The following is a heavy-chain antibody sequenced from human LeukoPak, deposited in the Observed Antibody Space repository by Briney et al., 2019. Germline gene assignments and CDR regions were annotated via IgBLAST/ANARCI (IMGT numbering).Heavy chain of an antibody. Sequence: GGSLRLSCAASGFTFSSYVMHWVRQAPGKGLEWVAFIRYDGSNKYYADSVKGRFTISRDNSKNTLYLQMNSLRAEDTAVYYCAKDLAAAADYWGQGTLVTVSS. CDR2: IRYDGSNK. D-gene: IGHD6-13*01. CDR1: GFTFSSYV. J-gene: IGHJ4*02. V-gene: IGHV3-30*02. CDR3: AKDLAAAADY.